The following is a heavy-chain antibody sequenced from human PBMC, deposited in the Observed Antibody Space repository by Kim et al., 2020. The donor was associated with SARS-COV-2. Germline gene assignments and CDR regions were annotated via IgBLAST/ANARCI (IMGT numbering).Heavy chain of an antibody. CDR1: GFTFSSYW. V-gene: IGHV3-7*01. J-gene: IGHJ4*02. Sequence: GGSLRLSCAASGFTFSSYWMSWVRQAPGKGLEWVANIKQDGSEKYYVDSVKGRFTISRDNAKNSLYLQMNSLRAEDTAVYYCARQGNFVVVPAAMSYWGQGTLVTVSS. D-gene: IGHD2-2*01. CDR3: ARQGNFVVVPAAMSY. CDR2: IKQDGSEK.